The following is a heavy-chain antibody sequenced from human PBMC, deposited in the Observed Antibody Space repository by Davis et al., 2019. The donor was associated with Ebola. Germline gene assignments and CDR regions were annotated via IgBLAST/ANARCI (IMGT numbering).Heavy chain of an antibody. J-gene: IGHJ6*02. CDR3: ARDKTAAGNSKVGYYGMDV. D-gene: IGHD6-13*01. V-gene: IGHV3-11*01. Sequence: GESLKISCAASGFTFSDYYMSWIRQAPGKGLEWVSYISSSGSTIYYADSVKGRFTISRDNAKNSLYLQMNSLRAEDTAVYYCARDKTAAGNSKVGYYGMDVWGQGTTVTVPS. CDR1: GFTFSDYY. CDR2: ISSSGSTI.